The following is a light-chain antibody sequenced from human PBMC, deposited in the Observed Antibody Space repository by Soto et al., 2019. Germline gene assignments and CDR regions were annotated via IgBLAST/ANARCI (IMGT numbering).Light chain of an antibody. V-gene: IGKV3-20*01. Sequence: EVVLTQSPGTLSLSPGERATLSCRATQSVASGYFAWYQQKPGQAPRLLIYGASTRATGIPDWFSGSGSGTDFTLTISRLQPEDSAVYFCQHYGTSRTFGQGTKVDIK. CDR1: QSVASGY. J-gene: IGKJ1*01. CDR2: GAS. CDR3: QHYGTSRT.